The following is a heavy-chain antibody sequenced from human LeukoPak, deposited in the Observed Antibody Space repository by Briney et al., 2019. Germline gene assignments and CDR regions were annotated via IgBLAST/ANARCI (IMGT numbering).Heavy chain of an antibody. CDR3: ARVNVEYSYGPPYYYYYMDV. CDR1: GGTFSSYA. V-gene: IGHV1-69*05. Sequence: SVKVSXKASGGTFSSYAISWVRQAPGQGLEWMGGIIPIFGTANYAQKFQSRVTITTDESTSTAYMELSSLRSEDTAVYYCARVNVEYSYGPPYYYYYMDVWGKGTTVTVSS. J-gene: IGHJ6*03. D-gene: IGHD5-18*01. CDR2: IIPIFGTA.